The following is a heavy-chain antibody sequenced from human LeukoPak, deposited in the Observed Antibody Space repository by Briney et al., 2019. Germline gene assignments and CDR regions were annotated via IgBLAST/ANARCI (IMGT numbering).Heavy chain of an antibody. Sequence: SETLSLTCTVSGGSISSSSYYWGWIRQPPGKGLEWIGSIYYSGSTYYNPSLKSRVTISVDTSKNQFSLKLSSVTAADTAVYYCAKDLGSGWASFDYWGQGTLVTVSS. CDR3: AKDLGSGWASFDY. CDR1: GGSISSSSYY. J-gene: IGHJ4*02. D-gene: IGHD6-19*01. V-gene: IGHV4-39*02. CDR2: IYYSGST.